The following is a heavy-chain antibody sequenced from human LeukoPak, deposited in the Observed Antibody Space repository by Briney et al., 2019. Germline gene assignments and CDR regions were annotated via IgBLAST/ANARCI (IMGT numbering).Heavy chain of an antibody. D-gene: IGHD3-9*01. J-gene: IGHJ6*02. CDR1: GGSFSGYY. CDR2: INHSGST. Sequence: PSETLSHTCAVYGGSFSGYYWSWIRQPPGKGLEWIGEINHSGSTNYNPSLKSRVTISVDTSKNQFSLKLSSVTAADTAVYYCARETYYDILTGYRHYYYYGMDVWGQGTTVTVSS. CDR3: ARETYYDILTGYRHYYYYGMDV. V-gene: IGHV4-34*01.